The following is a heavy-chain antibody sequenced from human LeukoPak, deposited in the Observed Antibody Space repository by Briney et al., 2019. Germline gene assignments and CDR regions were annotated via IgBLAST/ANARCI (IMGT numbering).Heavy chain of an antibody. CDR3: ARVYDSSGYYPNYYYYGMDV. D-gene: IGHD3-22*01. CDR2: ISGSGGST. J-gene: IGHJ6*02. Sequence: GGSLRLSCAASGFTFSSYAMSWVRQAPGKGLEWVSGISGSGGSTDDADSVKGRFTISRDNSKNTLYLQMNSLRAEDTAVYYCARVYDSSGYYPNYYYYGMDVWGQGTTVTVSS. CDR1: GFTFSSYA. V-gene: IGHV3-23*01.